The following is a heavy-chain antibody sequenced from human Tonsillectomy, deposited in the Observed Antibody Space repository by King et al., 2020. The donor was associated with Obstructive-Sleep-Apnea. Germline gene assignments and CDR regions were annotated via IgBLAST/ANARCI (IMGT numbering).Heavy chain of an antibody. Sequence: VQLQESGPGLVKPSETLSLTCSVSGGSISGFYWTWIRQPPGKGLEWIGYIYDSGSTTYNPSLTSGVTISIDTSKNHFSLKLTSVTAADTALYYCARTPPVFYYGRGPFWYFDLWGRGTLVTVSS. CDR3: ARTPPVFYYGRGPFWYFDL. D-gene: IGHD3-10*01. J-gene: IGHJ2*01. CDR1: GGSISGFY. CDR2: IYDSGST. V-gene: IGHV4-59*01.